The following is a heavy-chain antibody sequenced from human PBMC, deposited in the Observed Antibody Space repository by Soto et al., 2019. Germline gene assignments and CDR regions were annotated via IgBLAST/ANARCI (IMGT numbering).Heavy chain of an antibody. J-gene: IGHJ3*02. D-gene: IGHD3-22*01. CDR1: GFTFVDYA. V-gene: IGHV3-9*01. CDR2: ISWKSGSI. CDR3: ATSSGSSPWGAFDI. Sequence: GGSLRLSCAASGFTFVDYAMHWVRQAPGKGLEWVSGISWKSGSIGYADSVKGRITISRDNAKKSLYMLMNSLRPEDTALYYCATSSGSSPWGAFDIWGQGTMVTVS.